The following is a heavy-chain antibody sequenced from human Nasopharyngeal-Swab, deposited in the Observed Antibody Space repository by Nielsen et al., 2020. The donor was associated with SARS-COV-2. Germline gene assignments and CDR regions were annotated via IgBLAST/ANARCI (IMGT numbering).Heavy chain of an antibody. CDR1: GGSISSGDYY. CDR2: IYYSGST. D-gene: IGHD1-26*01. Sequence: SETLSLTCTVSGGSISSGDYYWSWIRQPPGKGLEWIGYIYYSGSTYYNPSLKSRVTISVDTSKNQFSLKLSSVTAADTAVYYCARAWELLGFDYLGQGTLVTVSS. V-gene: IGHV4-30-4*01. J-gene: IGHJ4*02. CDR3: ARAWELLGFDY.